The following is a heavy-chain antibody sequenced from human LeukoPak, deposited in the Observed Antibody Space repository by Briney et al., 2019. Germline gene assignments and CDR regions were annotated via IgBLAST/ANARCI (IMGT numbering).Heavy chain of an antibody. CDR2: INHSGST. J-gene: IGHJ5*02. D-gene: IGHD4-23*01. V-gene: IGHV4-34*01. Sequence: PSETLSLTCAVYGGSFSGYYWSWIRQPPGKGLEWIGEINHSGSTNYNPSLKSRVTISVDTSKNQFSLKLSSVTAADTAVYYCACLTTMGRYWFDPWGQGTLVTVSS. CDR3: ACLTTMGRYWFDP. CDR1: GGSFSGYY.